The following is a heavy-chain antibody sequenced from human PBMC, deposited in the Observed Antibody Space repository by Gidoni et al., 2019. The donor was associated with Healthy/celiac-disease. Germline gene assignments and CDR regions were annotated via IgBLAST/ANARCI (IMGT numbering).Heavy chain of an antibody. D-gene: IGHD6-6*01. CDR3: ARDGHIAARPFDY. CDR1: CFTFSDYY. V-gene: IGHV3-11*06. CDR2: ISSSSSYT. J-gene: IGHJ4*02. Sequence: QVQLVESGGGLVKPGGSLRLSCAASCFTFSDYYMSWIRQAPGKGLEWVSYISSSSSYTNYADSVKGRFTISRDNAKNSLYLQMNSLRAEDTAVYYCARDGHIAARPFDYWGQGTLVTVSS.